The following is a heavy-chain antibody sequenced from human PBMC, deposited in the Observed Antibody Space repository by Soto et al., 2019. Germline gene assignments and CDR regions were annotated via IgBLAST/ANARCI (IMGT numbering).Heavy chain of an antibody. Sequence: ASVKVSCKASGGTFSSYAISWVRQAPGQGLEWMGGIIPIFGTANYAQKFQGRVTITADESTSTAYMELNSLRAEDTAVYYCAKDPRRAVAFDYWGQGTLVTVSS. J-gene: IGHJ4*02. CDR1: GGTFSSYA. V-gene: IGHV1-69*13. CDR2: IIPIFGTA. CDR3: AKDPRRAVAFDY. D-gene: IGHD6-19*01.